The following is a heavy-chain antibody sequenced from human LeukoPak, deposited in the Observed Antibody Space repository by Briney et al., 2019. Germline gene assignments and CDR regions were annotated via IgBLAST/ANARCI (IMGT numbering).Heavy chain of an antibody. CDR3: ARVRLDLPYYFDY. J-gene: IGHJ4*02. Sequence: SETLSLTCTVSGGSISSSSYYWGWIRQPPGKGLEWIGSIYYSGSTYYNPSLKSRVTISVDTSKNQFSLKLSSVTAADTAVYYCARVRLDLPYYFDYWGQGTLVTVSS. V-gene: IGHV4-39*07. D-gene: IGHD6-19*01. CDR1: GGSISSSSYY. CDR2: IYYSGST.